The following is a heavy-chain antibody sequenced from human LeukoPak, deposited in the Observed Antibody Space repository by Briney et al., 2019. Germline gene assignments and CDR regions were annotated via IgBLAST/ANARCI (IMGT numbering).Heavy chain of an antibody. Sequence: RSGGSLRLSCAASGFTFSSYGMSWVRQAPGKGLEWVSYINWNGGSTDYADSVKGRFTISRDYAKNSLYLQMNSLRAEDTALYYCAREVYSTGWYLGAFDIWGQGTMVTVSS. CDR2: INWNGGST. D-gene: IGHD6-19*01. J-gene: IGHJ3*02. CDR1: GFTFSSYG. V-gene: IGHV3-20*04. CDR3: AREVYSTGWYLGAFDI.